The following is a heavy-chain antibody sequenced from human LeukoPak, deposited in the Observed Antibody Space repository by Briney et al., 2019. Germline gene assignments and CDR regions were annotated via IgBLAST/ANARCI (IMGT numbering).Heavy chain of an antibody. V-gene: IGHV3-30*18. CDR1: GFTFSSYG. D-gene: IGHD3-16*01. Sequence: GGSLRLSCAASGFTFSSYGMHWVRQAPGKGLEWVAAISYDGSNKYYADSVKGRFTISRDNSKNTLYLQMNSLRAEDTAVYYCAKERPSIGDRGIDSWGQGTLVTVSS. CDR2: ISYDGSNK. J-gene: IGHJ4*02. CDR3: AKERPSIGDRGIDS.